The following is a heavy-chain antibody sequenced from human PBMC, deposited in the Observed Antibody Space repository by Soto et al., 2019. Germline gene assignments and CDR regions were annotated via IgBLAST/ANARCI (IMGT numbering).Heavy chain of an antibody. CDR3: ARSSVAGAGYFQH. D-gene: IGHD6-19*01. CDR2: IYYSGST. J-gene: IGHJ1*01. CDR1: GGSVSGGVYY. V-gene: IGHV4-31*03. Sequence: QVQLQESGPGLVKPSQTLSLTCTVSGGSVSGGVYYWNWIRQHPDKGLEWIGYIYYSGSTYYNPSLRSRVTISADTAKNRFSLKLSSVTVADTAVYYCARSSVAGAGYFQHWGQGTQVIVSS.